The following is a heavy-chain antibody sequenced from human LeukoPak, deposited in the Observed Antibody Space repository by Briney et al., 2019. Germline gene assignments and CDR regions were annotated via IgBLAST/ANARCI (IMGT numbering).Heavy chain of an antibody. V-gene: IGHV3-23*01. D-gene: IGHD1-7*01. J-gene: IGHJ6*03. CDR2: ISGSGGST. Sequence: TGGSLRLSCAASGFTFSSYAMSWVRQAPGKGLEWVSAISGSGGSTYYADSVKGRFTISRDNSKNTLYLQMNSLRAEDTAVYYCAKATGTTWNYYYYMDVWGKGTTVTVSS. CDR1: GFTFSSYA. CDR3: AKATGTTWNYYYYMDV.